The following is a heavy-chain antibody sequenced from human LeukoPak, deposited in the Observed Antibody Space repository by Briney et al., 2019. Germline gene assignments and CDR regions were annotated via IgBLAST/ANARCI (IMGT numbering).Heavy chain of an antibody. J-gene: IGHJ4*02. D-gene: IGHD4-11*01. V-gene: IGHV3-33*06. CDR3: AKDAPRGFDYSNSLEH. CDR2: IWSDGTNQ. CDR1: GFTFSHYG. Sequence: GRSLRLSCEASGFTFSHYGMHWVRQAPGKGLEWVAVIWSDGTNQYYADSVKGRFTISRDNFKNMVSLQMNRLRAEDTAVYYCAKDAPRGFDYSNSLEHWGQGSLVTVSS.